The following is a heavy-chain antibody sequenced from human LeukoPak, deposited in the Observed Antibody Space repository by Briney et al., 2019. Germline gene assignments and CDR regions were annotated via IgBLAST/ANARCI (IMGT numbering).Heavy chain of an antibody. CDR1: GFTFSNYW. CDR3: ARGGYYDSSGRNFDY. D-gene: IGHD3-22*01. Sequence: GGSLRLSCAASGFTFSNYWMSWVRQAPGKGLEWVAKIKQDGSERYYVDSVKGRFTISRDNAKNSLYLQMNSLRAEDTAVYYCARGGYYDSSGRNFDYWGQGTLVTVSS. CDR2: IKQDGSER. V-gene: IGHV3-7*05. J-gene: IGHJ4*02.